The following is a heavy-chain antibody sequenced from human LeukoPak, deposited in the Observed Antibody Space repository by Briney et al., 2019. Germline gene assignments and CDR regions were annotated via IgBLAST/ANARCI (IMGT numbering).Heavy chain of an antibody. CDR2: IYSGGST. J-gene: IGHJ4*02. D-gene: IGHD3-3*01. V-gene: IGHV3-53*01. Sequence: GGSLRLSCAASGLTVSSNYMSWVRQAPGKGLEWVSVIYSGGSTYYADSVKGRFTISRDNSKNTLYLQMNSLRAEDTAVYYCAKEGPNYDFWSGYSLDYWGQGTLVTVSS. CDR3: AKEGPNYDFWSGYSLDY. CDR1: GLTVSSNY.